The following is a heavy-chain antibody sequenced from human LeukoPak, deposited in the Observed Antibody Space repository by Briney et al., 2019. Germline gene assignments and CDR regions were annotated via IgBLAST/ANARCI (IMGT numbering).Heavy chain of an antibody. J-gene: IGHJ4*02. CDR1: GYSISSGYY. V-gene: IGHV4-38-2*01. D-gene: IGHD4-17*01. CDR3: ARGIESYGDYGY. Sequence: SETLSLTCAVSGYSISSGYYWGWIRQPPGKGLEWIGSVYHSGSTYYNPSLKSRVTISIDTSKNQFSLKLSSLTAADTAIYYCARGIESYGDYGYWGQGILVTVSS. CDR2: VYHSGST.